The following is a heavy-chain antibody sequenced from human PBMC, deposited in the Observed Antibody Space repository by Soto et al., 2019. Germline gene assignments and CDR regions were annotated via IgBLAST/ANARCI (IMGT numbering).Heavy chain of an antibody. CDR1: GGSISSGGYY. J-gene: IGHJ3*02. Sequence: PSETLSLTCTVSGGSISSGGYYWSWIRQHPGKGLEWIGYIYYSGSTYYNPSLKSRVTISVDTSKNQFSLKLSSVTAADTAVYNCAGDRRSDAYDICGRGTVVTV. CDR2: IYYSGST. V-gene: IGHV4-31*02. CDR3: AGDRRSDAYDI.